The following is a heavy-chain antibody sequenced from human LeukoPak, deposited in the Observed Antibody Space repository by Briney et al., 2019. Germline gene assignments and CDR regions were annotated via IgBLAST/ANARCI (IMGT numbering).Heavy chain of an antibody. J-gene: IGHJ4*02. CDR2: IYYSGST. D-gene: IGHD3-9*01. CDR1: GASISNYY. Sequence: SETLSLTCTVSGASISNYYWGWVRQPPGKGLEWVGYIYYSGSTNYNPSLESRVTISLDTSKNQFSLNLTSVTAADTAVYYCAKTARLRYFEYWGQGTLVTVSS. V-gene: IGHV4-59*03. CDR3: AKTARLRYFEY.